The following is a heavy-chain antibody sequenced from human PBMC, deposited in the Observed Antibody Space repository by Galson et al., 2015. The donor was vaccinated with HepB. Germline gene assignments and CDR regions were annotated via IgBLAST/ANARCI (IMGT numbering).Heavy chain of an antibody. CDR1: GFTFSGST. CDR2: IRSKANNYAT. J-gene: IGHJ4*02. V-gene: IGHV3-73*01. D-gene: IGHD6-13*01. Sequence: SLRLSCAASGFTFSGSTMHWVRQASGKGLEWVGRIRSKANNYATTYAESVKGRFTISRDDSKNTAYLQMNSLKTEDTALYYCTTRGTAAAGGVYWGQEALVTVSS. CDR3: TTRGTAAAGGVY.